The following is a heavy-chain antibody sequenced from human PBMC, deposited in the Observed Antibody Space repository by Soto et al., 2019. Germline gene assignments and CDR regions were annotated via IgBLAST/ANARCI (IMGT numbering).Heavy chain of an antibody. D-gene: IGHD6-13*01. CDR1: EFTFSSYA. V-gene: IGHV3-23*01. CDR3: TKDRGIVAAAFDY. CDR2: ISNSGGST. Sequence: EVQLLESGGGLVQPGGSLRLSCAASEFTFSSYAMSWVRQPPGKGLEWVSSISNSGGSTYYADSVKGRFTISRDNSKDTLYLQMISLRAEDTAIYYSTKDRGIVAAAFDYWGQGTLVTVSS. J-gene: IGHJ4*02.